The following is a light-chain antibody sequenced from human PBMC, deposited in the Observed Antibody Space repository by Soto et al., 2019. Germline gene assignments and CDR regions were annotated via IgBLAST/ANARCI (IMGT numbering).Light chain of an antibody. Sequence: EIVLTQSPGTLSLSPGERATLSCSASQSVESSDLAWYHQKPGQAPRLVIYDASSRATGIPDRFSGSGSGTDFTLTISRLDPEEFAVYYCQQSSRSPRMYTFGQGTKLEIK. CDR3: QQSSRSPRMYT. V-gene: IGKV3-20*01. CDR1: QSVESSD. CDR2: DAS. J-gene: IGKJ2*01.